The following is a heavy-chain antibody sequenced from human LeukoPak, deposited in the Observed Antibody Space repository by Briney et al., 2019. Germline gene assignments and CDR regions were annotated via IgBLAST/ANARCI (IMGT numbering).Heavy chain of an antibody. V-gene: IGHV3-66*01. J-gene: IGHJ4*02. CDR3: AREGTGHSSSSFAY. CDR1: GFTVSSNY. D-gene: IGHD6-6*01. Sequence: GGSLRLSCAASGFTVSSNYMSWVRQAPGKGLEWVSVIYSGGSTYYADSVKGRFTISRDNSKNTLYLQMNSLRAEDTAVYYCAREGTGHSSSSFAYWGQGTLVTVSS. CDR2: IYSGGST.